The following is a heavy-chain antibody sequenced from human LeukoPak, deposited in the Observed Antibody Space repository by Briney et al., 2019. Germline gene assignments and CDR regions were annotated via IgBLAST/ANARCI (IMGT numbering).Heavy chain of an antibody. J-gene: IGHJ3*02. D-gene: IGHD1-26*01. CDR3: ARRGSLPRDAFDI. V-gene: IGHV5-51*01. Sequence: GESLKISCKGSGYSFTSYWIGWVRQMPGKGLEWMGIIHPGDSDTRYSPSFQGQVTISADKSISTAYLRWSSLKASDTAMYYCARRGSLPRDAFDIWGQGTMVTVSS. CDR2: IHPGDSDT. CDR1: GYSFTSYW.